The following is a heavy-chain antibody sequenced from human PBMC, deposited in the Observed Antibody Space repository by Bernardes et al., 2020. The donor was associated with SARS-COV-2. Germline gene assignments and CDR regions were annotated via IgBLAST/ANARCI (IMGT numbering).Heavy chain of an antibody. CDR3: AHHQLVLVFDY. Sequence: SGPTLLKPTQTLTLTCPFSLFSLSPSGVGVGWIRQPPGKALEWLALIYWDDDKRYSPSLKSRLTITKDTSKNQVVLTMTNMDPVDTATYYCAHHQLVLVFDYWGQGTLVTVSS. CDR2: IYWDDDK. J-gene: IGHJ4*02. D-gene: IGHD6-13*01. CDR1: LFSLSPSGVG. V-gene: IGHV2-5*02.